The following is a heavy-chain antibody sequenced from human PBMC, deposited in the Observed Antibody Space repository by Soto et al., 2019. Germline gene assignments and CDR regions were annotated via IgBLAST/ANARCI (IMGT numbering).Heavy chain of an antibody. Sequence: QVQLQESGPGLVKTSGTLSLTCAVSGGSISSGNWWSWVRQPPGKGLAWIGEIYHSGSTNYNMSLKSRVIISVDKSKNQFSLKLSSVTAADTAVYYCARDFGAATGLQGFDPWGQGTLVTVSS. J-gene: IGHJ5*02. V-gene: IGHV4-4*02. D-gene: IGHD6-13*01. CDR3: ARDFGAATGLQGFDP. CDR1: GGSISSGNW. CDR2: IYHSGST.